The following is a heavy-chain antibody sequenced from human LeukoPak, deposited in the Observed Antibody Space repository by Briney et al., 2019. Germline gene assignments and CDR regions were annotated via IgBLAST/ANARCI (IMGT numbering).Heavy chain of an antibody. CDR1: GFTFSSYW. Sequence: GGSLRLSCAASGFTFSSYWMHWVRQAPGKGLEWVSAISSDSRYIYYADAVKGRFTVSRDNARNSLYLQMNSLRAEDTAVYYCAREDPSWEQIDYWGQGTLVTVSS. V-gene: IGHV3-21*01. CDR3: AREDPSWEQIDY. CDR2: ISSDSRYI. J-gene: IGHJ4*02. D-gene: IGHD1-26*01.